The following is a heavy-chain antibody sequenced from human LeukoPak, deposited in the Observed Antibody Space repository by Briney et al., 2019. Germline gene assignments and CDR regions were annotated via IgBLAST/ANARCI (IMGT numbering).Heavy chain of an antibody. CDR1: GYTFTGYY. V-gene: IGHV1-46*01. Sequence: ASVKVSCKASGYTFTGYYIHWVRQAPGQGLEWMGIINPSGGSTSYAQKFQGRVTMTRDMSTSTVYMELSSLRSEDTAVYYCARDHKEVGVAATEYYFDYWGQGTLVTVSS. CDR3: ARDHKEVGVAATEYYFDY. J-gene: IGHJ4*02. CDR2: INPSGGST. D-gene: IGHD2-15*01.